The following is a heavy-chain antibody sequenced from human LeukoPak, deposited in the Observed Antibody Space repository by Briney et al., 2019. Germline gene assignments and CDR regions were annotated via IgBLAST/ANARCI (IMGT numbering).Heavy chain of an antibody. CDR1: GFTFSNYG. D-gene: IGHD2-8*01. Sequence: AGGSLRLSCAASGFTFSNYGMHWVRQAPGKGLEWVAVIWYDGSNKYYADSVKGRFTISRDNSKNTLYLQMNSLRAEDTAVYYCARDNKYYANWGQGTLVTVSS. J-gene: IGHJ4*02. V-gene: IGHV3-33*01. CDR3: ARDNKYYAN. CDR2: IWYDGSNK.